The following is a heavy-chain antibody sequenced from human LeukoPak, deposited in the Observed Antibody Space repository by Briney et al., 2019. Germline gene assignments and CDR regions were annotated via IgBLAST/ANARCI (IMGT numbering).Heavy chain of an antibody. D-gene: IGHD4-17*01. CDR2: IKPDGSEK. CDR1: GFTFSSYW. J-gene: IGHJ4*02. CDR3: ARESGDYLSDY. V-gene: IGHV3-7*01. Sequence: GGSLRLSCAASGFTFSSYWMSWVRQAPGKGPEWVANIKPDGSEKYYVDSVKGRFTISRDNAKNSLYLQMNSLRAEDTAVYYCARESGDYLSDYWGQGTLVTVSS.